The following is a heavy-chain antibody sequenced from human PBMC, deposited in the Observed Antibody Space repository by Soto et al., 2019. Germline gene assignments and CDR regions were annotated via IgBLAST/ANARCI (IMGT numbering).Heavy chain of an antibody. CDR2: IKQDGSST. V-gene: IGHV3-7*01. CDR3: ARDAYYYDSSGYYADYYYYYGMDV. CDR1: GFTFSSYW. Sequence: GGSLRLSCAASGFTFSSYWMSWVRQAPGKGLEWVANIKQDGSSTSYADSVKGRFTISRDNAKNTLYLQMNSLRAEDTAVYYCARDAYYYDSSGYYADYYYYYGMDVWGQGTTVTVSS. J-gene: IGHJ6*02. D-gene: IGHD3-22*01.